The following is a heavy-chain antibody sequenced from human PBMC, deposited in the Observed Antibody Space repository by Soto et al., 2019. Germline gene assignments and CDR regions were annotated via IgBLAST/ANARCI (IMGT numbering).Heavy chain of an antibody. V-gene: IGHV4-59*08. J-gene: IGHJ5*02. Sequence: SETLSLTCTVSGGSISSYYWSWIRQPPGKGLEWIGYIYYSGSTNYNPSLKSRVTISVDTSKNQFSLKLSSVTAADTAVYYCARHVTISGVVTKFDPWGQGTLVTVSS. CDR1: GGSISSYY. CDR2: IYYSGST. CDR3: ARHVTISGVVTKFDP. D-gene: IGHD3-3*01.